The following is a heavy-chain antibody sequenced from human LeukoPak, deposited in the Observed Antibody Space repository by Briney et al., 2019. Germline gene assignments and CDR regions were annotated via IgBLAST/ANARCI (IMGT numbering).Heavy chain of an antibody. CDR3: ARGTVFPYYFDY. CDR1: GFTFSTYT. J-gene: IGHJ4*02. Sequence: PGGSLRLSCAASGFTFSTYTMNWVRQAPGKGLEWVSSISSSSSYIYYADSLKGRFTISRDNTKNSLYLQMNSLRAEDTAVYYCARGTVFPYYFDYWGQGTLVTVSS. CDR2: ISSSSSYI. V-gene: IGHV3-21*01.